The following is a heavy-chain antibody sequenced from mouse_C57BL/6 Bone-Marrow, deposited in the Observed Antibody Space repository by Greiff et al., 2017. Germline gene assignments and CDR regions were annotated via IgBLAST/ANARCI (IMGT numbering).Heavy chain of an antibody. CDR3: ARFSTTVPYAMDY. V-gene: IGHV1-7*01. J-gene: IGHJ4*01. Sequence: VQLQESGAELAKPGASVKLSCKASGYTFTSYWMHWVKQRPGQGLEWIGYINPSSGYTKYNQKFKDKATLTADKSSSTAYMQLSSLTYEDSAVYYCARFSTTVPYAMDYWGQGTSVTVSS. CDR1: GYTFTSYW. D-gene: IGHD1-2*01. CDR2: INPSSGYT.